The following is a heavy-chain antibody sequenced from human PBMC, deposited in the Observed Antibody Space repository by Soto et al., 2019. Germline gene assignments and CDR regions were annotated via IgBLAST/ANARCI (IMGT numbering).Heavy chain of an antibody. CDR3: TKHLPSKKNQRRWADAFHI. V-gene: IGHV3-23*01. CDR2: VTGRSSST. Sequence: EVRLLESGGGLVQPGGSLRLSCVASGFTFSNYAMSWVRQAPGKGLEWVSVVTGRSSSTYYADSVEGRFIISRGNSRNTLFLQMNSLGAEDTAVYYCTKHLPSKKNQRRWADAFHIWGQGTILTVSS. CDR1: GFTFSNYA. D-gene: IGHD2-2*01. J-gene: IGHJ3*02.